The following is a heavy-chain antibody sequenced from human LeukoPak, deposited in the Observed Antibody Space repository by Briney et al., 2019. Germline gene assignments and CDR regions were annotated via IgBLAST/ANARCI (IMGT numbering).Heavy chain of an antibody. CDR3: ARDRHSSGYYGGYYFDY. J-gene: IGHJ4*02. CDR2: IYTSGST. Sequence: SETLSLTCTVSGGSISSGSYYWSWIRQPAGKGLEWIGRIYTSGSTNYNPSLKSRVTISVDTSKNQFSLKLSSVTAPDTAVYYCARDRHSSGYYGGYYFDYWGQGTLVTVSS. V-gene: IGHV4-61*02. D-gene: IGHD3-22*01. CDR1: GGSISSGSYY.